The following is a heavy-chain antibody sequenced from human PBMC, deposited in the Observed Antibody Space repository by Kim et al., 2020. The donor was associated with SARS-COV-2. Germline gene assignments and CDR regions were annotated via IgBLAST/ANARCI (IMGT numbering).Heavy chain of an antibody. D-gene: IGHD3-3*01. J-gene: IGHJ6*01. Sequence: GESLKISCKGSGYSFTSYWIGWVRQMPGKGLEWMGIIYPGDSDTRYSPSFQGQVTISADKSISTAYLQWSSLKASDTAMYYCARRSLGYYDFWSGYLDVWGQGTTVTVSS. V-gene: IGHV5-51*01. CDR3: ARRSLGYYDFWSGYLDV. CDR1: GYSFTSYW. CDR2: IYPGDSDT.